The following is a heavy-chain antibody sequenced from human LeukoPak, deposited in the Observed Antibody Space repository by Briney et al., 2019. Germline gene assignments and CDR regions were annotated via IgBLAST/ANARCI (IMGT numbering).Heavy chain of an antibody. CDR3: TQDSFGGYEN. CDR1: GFTFSSYA. CDR2: ISGSGGST. D-gene: IGHD5-12*01. Sequence: PGGSLRLSCAASGFTFSSYAMSWVRQAPGKGLEWVSAISGSGGSTYYADSVKGRFTISRDNSKNTLYLQMISLKTEDTAVYYCTQDSFGGYENWGQGTLVTVSS. V-gene: IGHV3-23*01. J-gene: IGHJ4*02.